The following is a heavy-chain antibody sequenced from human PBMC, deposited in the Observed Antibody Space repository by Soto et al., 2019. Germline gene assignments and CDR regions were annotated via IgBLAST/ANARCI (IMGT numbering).Heavy chain of an antibody. J-gene: IGHJ2*01. CDR1: GFTFSRYE. D-gene: IGHD1-26*01. V-gene: IGHV3-48*03. Sequence: GGSLRLSCADSGFTFSRYEMNWVRQAPGKGLEWVSYISSSSSTLYYADSVKGRFTISRDNAKNSLYLQMNSLRAEDAAVYYCARGGSGSYFWYFDLWGRGTLVTVSS. CDR2: ISSSSSTL. CDR3: ARGGSGSYFWYFDL.